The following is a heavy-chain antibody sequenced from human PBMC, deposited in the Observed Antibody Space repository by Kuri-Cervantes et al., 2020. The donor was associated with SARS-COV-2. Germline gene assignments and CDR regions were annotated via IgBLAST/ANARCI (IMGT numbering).Heavy chain of an antibody. CDR1: GGTFSSYA. D-gene: IGHD4-17*01. Sequence: GGSLRLSCKASGGTFSSYAISWVRQAPGQGLEWMGRIIPILGTANYAQKFQGRVTITADKSTSTAYMELSSLRSEDTAVYYCARYGPPRYYFDYWGQGTLVTVSS. V-gene: IGHV1-69*04. CDR3: ARYGPPRYYFDY. J-gene: IGHJ4*02. CDR2: IIPILGTA.